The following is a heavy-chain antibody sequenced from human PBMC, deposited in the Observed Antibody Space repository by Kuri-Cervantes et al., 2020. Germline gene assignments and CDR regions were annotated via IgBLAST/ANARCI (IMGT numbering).Heavy chain of an antibody. J-gene: IGHJ3*02. CDR3: ARPYYYDSSGYSLYAFDI. CDR1: GYTFTGYY. Sequence: ASVKVSCKASGYTFTGYYMHWVRQAPGQGLEWMGWINPNSGGTNYAQKFQGRVTMTRDTSISTAYMELSRLRSDDTAVYYCARPYYYDSSGYSLYAFDIWGQGTRVTVSS. V-gene: IGHV1-2*02. CDR2: INPNSGGT. D-gene: IGHD3-22*01.